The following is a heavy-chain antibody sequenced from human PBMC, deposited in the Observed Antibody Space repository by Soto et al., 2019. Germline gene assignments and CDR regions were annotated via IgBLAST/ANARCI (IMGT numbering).Heavy chain of an antibody. V-gene: IGHV5-51*01. CDR1: GYSFTSYW. Sequence: GESLKISCKGSGYSFTSYWIGWVRQMPGKGLEWMGIIYPGDSDTRYSPSFQGQVTISADKSISTAYLQWSSLKASDTAMYYCVIASHDCDDYGAFDFYGQGTIVP. CDR2: IYPGDSDT. D-gene: IGHD4-17*01. CDR3: VIASHDCDDYGAFDF. J-gene: IGHJ3*01.